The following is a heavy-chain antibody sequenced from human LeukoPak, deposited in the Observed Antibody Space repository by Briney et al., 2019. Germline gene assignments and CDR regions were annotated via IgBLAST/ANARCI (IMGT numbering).Heavy chain of an antibody. CDR2: IYTSGST. V-gene: IGHV4-4*07. CDR1: GGSISSYY. J-gene: IGHJ4*02. D-gene: IGHD3-3*01. Sequence: KPSETLSLTCTVSGGSISSYYWSWIRQPAGKGLEWIGRIYTSGSTNYNPSLKSRVPISEDTSKNQFSLKLSSVTAAETGVYYCARGGVVMSGYSLDYWGQGTLVTVSS. CDR3: ARGGVVMSGYSLDY.